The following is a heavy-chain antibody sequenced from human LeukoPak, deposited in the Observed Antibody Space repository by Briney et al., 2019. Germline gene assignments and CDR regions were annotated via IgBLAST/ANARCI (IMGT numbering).Heavy chain of an antibody. CDR1: GGSISSSSYY. J-gene: IGHJ4*02. CDR3: ARGQIYFDY. Sequence: PSETLSLTCTVSGGSISSSSYYWGWIRQPPGKGLEWIGEIYHSGSTNYNPSLKSRVTISVDKSKNQFSLKLSSVTAADTAVYYCARGQIYFDYWGQGTLVTVSS. V-gene: IGHV4-39*07. CDR2: IYHSGST.